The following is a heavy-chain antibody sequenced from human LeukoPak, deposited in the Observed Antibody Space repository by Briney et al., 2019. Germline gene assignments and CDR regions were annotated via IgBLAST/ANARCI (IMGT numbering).Heavy chain of an antibody. CDR1: GYTFTGYY. CDR2: INPNSGGT. D-gene: IGHD3-10*01. Sequence: GASVKVSCKASGYTFTGYYMHWVRQAPGQGLEWMGWINPNSGGTNYAQKFQGWVTMTRDTSISTAYMELSRLRSDDTAVYYCARGGMWFGELMEPFDYWGQGTLVTVSS. J-gene: IGHJ4*02. V-gene: IGHV1-2*04. CDR3: ARGGMWFGELMEPFDY.